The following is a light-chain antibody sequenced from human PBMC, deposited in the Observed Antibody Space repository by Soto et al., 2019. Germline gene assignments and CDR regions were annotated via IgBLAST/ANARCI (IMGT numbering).Light chain of an antibody. V-gene: IGKV1-5*01. J-gene: IGKJ1*01. CDR3: QHYKMYSPWT. CDR2: DAY. CDR1: QSISSW. Sequence: DIQMTQSPSTLSASVGDRVTITCRASQSISSWLAWYQQKPGKAPKLLIYDAYSLESGVPSRFSGSGSGTEFTLTISSLQPDDFATYYCQHYKMYSPWTCGQGTKVDIK.